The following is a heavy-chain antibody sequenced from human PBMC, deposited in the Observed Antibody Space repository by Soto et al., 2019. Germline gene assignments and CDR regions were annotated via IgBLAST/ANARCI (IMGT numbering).Heavy chain of an antibody. J-gene: IGHJ6*02. CDR1: GYTFTSYD. D-gene: IGHD4-4*01. CDR3: ARVRLDYSNSYYYYYGMDV. V-gene: IGHV1-8*01. CDR2: MNPNSGNT. Sequence: ASVKVSYKASGYTFTSYDINWVRQATGQGLEWMGWMNPNSGNTGYAQKFQGRVTMTRNTSISTAYMELSSLRSEDTAVYYCARVRLDYSNSYYYYYGMDVWGQGTTVTVSS.